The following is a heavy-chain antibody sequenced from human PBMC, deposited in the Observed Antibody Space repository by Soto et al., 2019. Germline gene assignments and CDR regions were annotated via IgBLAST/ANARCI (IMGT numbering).Heavy chain of an antibody. V-gene: IGHV3-23*01. CDR3: APHVHCSGGSCHYDAFDI. CDR2: IRDGGEST. D-gene: IGHD2-15*01. Sequence: EVQLLESGGGLVQPRESLRLSCAVSGFIFGNYMMTWVRQAPGKGVEWVSTIRDGGESTYYADSVKGRFTISRDNSKNTLYLQMDSLGVEDTAVYYCAPHVHCSGGSCHYDAFDIRGQGTMVTVSS. J-gene: IGHJ3*02. CDR1: GFIFGNYM.